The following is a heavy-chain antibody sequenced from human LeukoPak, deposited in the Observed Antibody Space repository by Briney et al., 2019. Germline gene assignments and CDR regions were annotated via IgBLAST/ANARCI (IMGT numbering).Heavy chain of an antibody. CDR1: GYSMSSGYY. CDR2: IYHSGST. J-gene: IGHJ6*03. CDR3: ATKSPYYMDF. V-gene: IGHV4-38-2*01. Sequence: SETLSLTCAVSGYSMSSGYYWGWIRQSQGKGLEWIGSIYHSGSTYYNPSLKSRVTISVDTSKNQFSLKLSSVTAADTAVYYCATKSPYYMDFWGKGTTVTVCS.